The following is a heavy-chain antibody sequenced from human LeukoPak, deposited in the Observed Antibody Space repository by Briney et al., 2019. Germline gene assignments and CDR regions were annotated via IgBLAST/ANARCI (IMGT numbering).Heavy chain of an antibody. J-gene: IGHJ6*03. Sequence: SGGSLRLSCAASGFTFSSYSMNWVRQAPGKGLEWVSSISSSSSYIYYADSVKGRFTISRDNAKNSLYLQMNCLRAEDTAVYYCARGNGYYYYMDVWGKGTTVTVSS. CDR3: ARGNGYYYYMDV. CDR1: GFTFSSYS. V-gene: IGHV3-21*04. CDR2: ISSSSSYI. D-gene: IGHD3-16*01.